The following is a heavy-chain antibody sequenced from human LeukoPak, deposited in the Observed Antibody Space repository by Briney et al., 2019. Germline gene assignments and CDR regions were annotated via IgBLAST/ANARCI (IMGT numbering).Heavy chain of an antibody. CDR2: ISSSSSFI. V-gene: IGHV3-21*01. Sequence: GGSLRLSCAASGFTFSSYSMTRVRQAPGKGLEWVSSISSSSSFIFYANSVKGRFTISRDNAKISLYLQINSLRAEDTAVYYCARGNYGDFTLHYGLDVWGQGTTVTVSS. D-gene: IGHD4-17*01. CDR1: GFTFSSYS. CDR3: ARGNYGDFTLHYGLDV. J-gene: IGHJ6*02.